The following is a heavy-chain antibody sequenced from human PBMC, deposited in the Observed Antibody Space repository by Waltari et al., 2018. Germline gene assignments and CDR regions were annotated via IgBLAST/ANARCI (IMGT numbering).Heavy chain of an antibody. D-gene: IGHD2-2*01. CDR2: IYHSGST. V-gene: IGHV4-30-2*01. CDR1: GGPISRGGYS. CDR3: ASLTGGYCSSTSCYGNWFDP. Sequence: QLQLQESGSGLVKPSQTLSLTCAVSGGPISRGGYSWSLIRQPPGTGREWIGYIYHSGSTYYNPSLKSRVTISVDRSKNQFSLKLSSVTAADTAVYYCASLTGGYCSSTSCYGNWFDPWGQGTLVTVSS. J-gene: IGHJ5*02.